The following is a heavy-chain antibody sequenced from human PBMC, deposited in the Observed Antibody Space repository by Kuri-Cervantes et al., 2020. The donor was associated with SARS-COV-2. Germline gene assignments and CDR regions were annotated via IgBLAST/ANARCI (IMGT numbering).Heavy chain of an antibody. CDR2: IDGVGEKT. J-gene: IGHJ4*02. Sequence: GGSLRLSCVGSGFSFSTNAMSWVRQAPGKGLQWVSSIDGVGEKTYYADSVKGRFAISRDNSKNTLSLQLSSLRAEDTAVYYCVLWTGSYSDNGRFDNWGQGTLVTVSS. D-gene: IGHD3/OR15-3a*01. CDR3: VLWTGSYSDNGRFDN. CDR1: GFSFSTNA. V-gene: IGHV3-23*01.